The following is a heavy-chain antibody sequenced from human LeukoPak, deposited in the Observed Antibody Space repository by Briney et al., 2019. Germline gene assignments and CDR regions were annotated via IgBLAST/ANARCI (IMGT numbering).Heavy chain of an antibody. CDR1: GGSISSSSYY. V-gene: IGHV4-39*07. CDR2: IYYSGST. D-gene: IGHD5-12*01. J-gene: IGHJ4*02. CDR3: ARVLVAMGYFDY. Sequence: SETLSLTCTVSGGSISSSSYYWGWIRQPPGKGLEWIGSIYYSGSTYYNPSLKSRVTISVDTSKNQFSLKLSSVTAADTAVYYCARVLVAMGYFDYWGQGTLVTVSS.